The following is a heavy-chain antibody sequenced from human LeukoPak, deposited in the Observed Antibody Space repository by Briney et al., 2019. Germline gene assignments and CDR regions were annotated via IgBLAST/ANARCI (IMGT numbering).Heavy chain of an antibody. D-gene: IGHD3-10*01. CDR1: GYTFTSYG. J-gene: IGHJ4*02. CDR2: ISAYNGNT. V-gene: IGHV1-18*01. Sequence: GASVKVSCKASGYTFTSYGISWVRQAPGQGLEWMGWISAYNGNTNYAQKLQGRVTMTTDTSTSTAYMELRSLRSDDTAVYYCARSSIAGYGSGSYPVDYWGQGTLVTVSS. CDR3: ARSSIAGYGSGSYPVDY.